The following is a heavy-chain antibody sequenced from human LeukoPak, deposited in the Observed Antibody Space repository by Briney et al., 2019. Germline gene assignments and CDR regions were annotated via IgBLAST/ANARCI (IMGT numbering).Heavy chain of an antibody. CDR1: GFTFTNNF. J-gene: IGHJ4*01. CDR3: AREGFYFFDF. Sequence: GGSLRLSWAASGFTFTNNFMSWVRQVPGKGLEWVANIKQDGSEKTYADSVRGRFTIFRDNAKDSVYLQMNSLRAEDSAIYYCAREGFYFFDFWGQGTLVTVSS. V-gene: IGHV3-7*01. CDR2: IKQDGSEK.